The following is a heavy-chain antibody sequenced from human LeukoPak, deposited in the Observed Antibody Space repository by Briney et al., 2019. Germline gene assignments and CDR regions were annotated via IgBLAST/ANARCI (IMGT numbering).Heavy chain of an antibody. D-gene: IGHD2-15*01. J-gene: IGHJ4*02. Sequence: SETLSLTCTVSGYSISSGYYWGWIRQPPGKGLEWIGSIYHSGSTYYNPSLKSRVTISVDTSKNQFSLKLSSVTAADTAVYYCARGLSPSVVAAECPFDYWGQGTLVTVSS. CDR2: IYHSGST. CDR1: GYSISSGYY. CDR3: ARGLSPSVVAAECPFDY. V-gene: IGHV4-38-2*02.